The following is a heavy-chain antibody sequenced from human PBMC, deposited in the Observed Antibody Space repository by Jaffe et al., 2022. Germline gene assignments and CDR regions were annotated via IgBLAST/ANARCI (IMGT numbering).Heavy chain of an antibody. CDR1: GFSLSTRGVS. CDR3: AHSDGSGNYFIHNWFDS. J-gene: IGHJ5*01. CDR2: IYWTNDK. Sequence: QITLKESGPTLVKPTQTLTLTCTFSGFSLSTRGVSVGWIRQPPGKALEWLAIIYWTNDKRYSPSLKSRLTIAKDTSKKQVVLTIANMDPADTATYYCAHSDGSGNYFIHNWFDSWGQGTLVTVSS. V-gene: IGHV2-5*01. D-gene: IGHD3-10*01.